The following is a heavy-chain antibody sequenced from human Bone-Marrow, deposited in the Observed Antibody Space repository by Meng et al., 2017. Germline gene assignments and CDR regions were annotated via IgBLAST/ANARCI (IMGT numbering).Heavy chain of an antibody. CDR2: IKSKTGGGTT. CDR3: TTVPLWFGESNIDY. CDR1: GFTFSNAW. V-gene: IGHV3-15*01. J-gene: IGHJ4*02. D-gene: IGHD3-10*01. Sequence: GESLKISCAASGFTFSNAWMSWVRQAPGKGLEWVGRIKSKTGGGTTDYAAPVKGRFTISRDDSKNTLYLQMNSLKTEDTAVYYCTTVPLWFGESNIDYWGQGTLVTVSS.